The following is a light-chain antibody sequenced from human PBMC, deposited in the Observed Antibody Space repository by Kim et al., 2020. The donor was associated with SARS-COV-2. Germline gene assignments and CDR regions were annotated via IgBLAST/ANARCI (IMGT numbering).Light chain of an antibody. CDR3: AAWDASLSGYV. V-gene: IGLV1-44*01. Sequence: QSVLTQPPSASGTPGQRVTISCSGSSSNIGRDIVNWYQQLPGTAPKLLIYSNNQRPSGVSDRFSGSKSGTSASLAISGLQSEDEADYYCAAWDASLSGYVFGTGTKVTVL. J-gene: IGLJ1*01. CDR1: SSNIGRDI. CDR2: SNN.